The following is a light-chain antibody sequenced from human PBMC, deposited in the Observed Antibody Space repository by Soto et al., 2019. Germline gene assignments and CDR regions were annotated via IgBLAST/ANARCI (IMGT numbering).Light chain of an antibody. V-gene: IGKV3-11*01. CDR3: QQRNVWPPIT. CDR1: QSIHTS. Sequence: VLTQSPATLSVSPGERATLSCRASQSIHTSLAWYQQKSGKPPRLVIYDSTLRANGVPDRFGGSRSGTEFTLTINSLEPEDFAVYYCQQRNVWPPITFGQGTKVDIK. J-gene: IGKJ1*01. CDR2: DST.